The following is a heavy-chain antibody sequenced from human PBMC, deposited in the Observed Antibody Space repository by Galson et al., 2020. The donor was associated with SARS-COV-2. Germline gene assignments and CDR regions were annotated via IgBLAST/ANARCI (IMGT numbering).Heavy chain of an antibody. CDR1: GYSFSSSC. V-gene: IGHV5-10-1*01. CDR3: ARHPKQLVQYYYGMDV. D-gene: IGHD6-6*01. J-gene: IGHJ6*02. Sequence: KIGESLKISCTGSGYSFSSSCISWVRQMPGKGLEWMGRIDPSDYYTHYSTSFQGHVTISADKSISTAYLQWSSLKASDTAMYYCARHPKQLVQYYYGMDVWGQGTTVTVSS. CDR2: IDPSDYYT.